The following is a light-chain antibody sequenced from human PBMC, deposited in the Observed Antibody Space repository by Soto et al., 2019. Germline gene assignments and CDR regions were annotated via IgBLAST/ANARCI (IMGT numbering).Light chain of an antibody. Sequence: DIVLTQSPGTLSLSPGQRATLSCRSSQSVSSSYLAWYQQKPGQAPRLLIYGASSRATGIPDRFSGSGSGTDLTITISRLEPEDFEVYYCQQYGSSPRTFGQGTKVDIK. V-gene: IGKV3-20*01. J-gene: IGKJ1*01. CDR2: GAS. CDR1: QSVSSSY. CDR3: QQYGSSPRT.